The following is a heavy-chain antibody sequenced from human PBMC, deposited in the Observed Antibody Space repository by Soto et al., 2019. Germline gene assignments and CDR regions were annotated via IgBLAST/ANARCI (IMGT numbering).Heavy chain of an antibody. V-gene: IGHV3-30*03. Sequence: QVQLVESGGGVVQPGRSLRLSCAASGFTFSSYGMHWVRQAPGKGLEWVAVISYDGSNNYYAESVKGRFTITRDNSKNTLYLQMNSLRAEDTAVYYCATQRSGYYYSPWGQGTLVTVSS. CDR1: GFTFSSYG. D-gene: IGHD3-22*01. CDR2: ISYDGSNN. CDR3: ATQRSGYYYSP. J-gene: IGHJ5*02.